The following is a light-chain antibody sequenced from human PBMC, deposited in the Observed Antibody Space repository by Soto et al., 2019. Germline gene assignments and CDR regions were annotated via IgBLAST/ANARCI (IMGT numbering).Light chain of an antibody. J-gene: IGLJ1*01. CDR2: DDG. CDR3: QVWDSSSDHREV. Sequence: SYELTQPPSVSVAPGQTARITCGGNNIGSKSVHWYQQKPGQALVLVIYDDGDRPSGIPERFSGSNSGNTATLTISRVEAGDEADYFCQVWDSSSDHREVFGNGTKLTVL. V-gene: IGLV3-21*02. CDR1: NIGSKS.